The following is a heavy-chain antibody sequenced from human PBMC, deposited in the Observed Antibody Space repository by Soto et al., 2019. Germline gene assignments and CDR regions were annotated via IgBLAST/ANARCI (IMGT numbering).Heavy chain of an antibody. Sequence: QVQLVASGGGVVQPGRSLRLSCAASGFTFSSYGMHWVRQAPGKGLEWVAVISYDGSNKYYADSVKGRFTISRDNSKNTLYLQMNSLRAEDTAVYYCAKPITMVRGVISPWGDAFDIWGQGTMVTVSS. CDR3: AKPITMVRGVISPWGDAFDI. CDR1: GFTFSSYG. CDR2: ISYDGSNK. J-gene: IGHJ3*02. V-gene: IGHV3-30*18. D-gene: IGHD3-10*01.